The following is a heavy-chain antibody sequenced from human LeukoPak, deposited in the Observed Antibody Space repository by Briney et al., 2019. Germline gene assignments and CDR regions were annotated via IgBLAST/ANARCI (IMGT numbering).Heavy chain of an antibody. D-gene: IGHD3-16*02. CDR2: IYHSGST. CDR1: GGSISSGGYS. CDR3: ARGSLYGDPPKRGRAFDI. J-gene: IGHJ3*02. V-gene: IGHV4-30-2*01. Sequence: PSETLSLTCAVSGGSISSGGYSWSWIRQPPGKGLEWIGYIYHSGSTYYNPSLKSRVTISVDRSKNQFSLKLSSVTAADTAVYYCARGSLYGDPPKRGRAFDIWGQGTMVTVSS.